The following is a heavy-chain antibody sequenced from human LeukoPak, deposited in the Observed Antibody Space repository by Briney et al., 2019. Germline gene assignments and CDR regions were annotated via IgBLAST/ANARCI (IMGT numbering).Heavy chain of an antibody. V-gene: IGHV4-34*01. Sequence: SETLSLTCAVSGGSFSGYYWSWIRQPPGKGLEWIGEINHSGSTNYNPSLKSRVTISVDTSKNQFSLKLSSVTAADTAVYYCARTGKYYDFWSGYYALTPQFDYWGQGTLVTVSS. D-gene: IGHD3-3*01. J-gene: IGHJ4*02. CDR2: INHSGST. CDR1: GGSFSGYY. CDR3: ARTGKYYDFWSGYYALTPQFDY.